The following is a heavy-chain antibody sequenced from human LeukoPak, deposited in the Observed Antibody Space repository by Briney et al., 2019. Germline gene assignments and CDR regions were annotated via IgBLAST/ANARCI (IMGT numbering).Heavy chain of an antibody. J-gene: IGHJ3*02. Sequence: PSETLSLTCAVYGGSFSGYYWSWIRQPPGKGLEWIGEINHSGRTNYNPSLKSRVTISVDTSKNQFSLKLSSVTAADTAVYYCASEGNYYGSGSLDAFDIWGQGTMVTVSS. CDR1: GGSFSGYY. V-gene: IGHV4-34*01. CDR2: INHSGRT. CDR3: ASEGNYYGSGSLDAFDI. D-gene: IGHD3-10*01.